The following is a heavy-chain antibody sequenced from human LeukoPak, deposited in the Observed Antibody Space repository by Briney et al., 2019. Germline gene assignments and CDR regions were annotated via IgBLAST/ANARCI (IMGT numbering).Heavy chain of an antibody. J-gene: IGHJ3*02. D-gene: IGHD3-22*01. CDR1: GGSVSSGSYY. V-gene: IGHV4-61*02. CDR3: ARTLYYYDSSGYYYGDAFDI. Sequence: SETLSLTCTVPGGSVSSGSYYWSWIRQPAGKGLEWIGRIYTSGSTNYNPSLKSRVTISVDTSKNQFSLKLSSVTAADTAVYYCARTLYYYDSSGYYYGDAFDIWGQGTMVTVSS. CDR2: IYTSGST.